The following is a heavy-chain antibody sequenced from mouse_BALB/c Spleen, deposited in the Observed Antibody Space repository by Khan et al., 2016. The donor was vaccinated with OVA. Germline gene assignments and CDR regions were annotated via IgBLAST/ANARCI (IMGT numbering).Heavy chain of an antibody. V-gene: IGHV14-3*02. Sequence: VQLQQSGAELVKPGASVKLSCTASGFNITDNYMHWVKQRPEQGLEWIGRIDPANGNPNYDPKFQGKATIIVDTSSNTAYLQLSSLTSEDTAVYYCARINAGGQGTTLTVSS. CDR3: ARINA. CDR1: GFNITDNY. J-gene: IGHJ2*01. CDR2: IDPANGNP.